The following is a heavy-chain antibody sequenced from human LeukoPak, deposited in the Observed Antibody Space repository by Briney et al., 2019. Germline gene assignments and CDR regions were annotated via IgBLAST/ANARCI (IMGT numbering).Heavy chain of an antibody. Sequence: PGRSLRLSCAASGFTFSSNDMHWVRQAPGKGLEWVAVISYDGSNKYYADSVKGRFTISRDNSKNTLYQQMNSLRAEDTAVYYCARDLTGAGDDSYGNFFNYWGQGTLVTVSS. D-gene: IGHD5-18*01. V-gene: IGHV3-30*03. CDR2: ISYDGSNK. CDR1: GFTFSSND. CDR3: ARDLTGAGDDSYGNFFNY. J-gene: IGHJ4*02.